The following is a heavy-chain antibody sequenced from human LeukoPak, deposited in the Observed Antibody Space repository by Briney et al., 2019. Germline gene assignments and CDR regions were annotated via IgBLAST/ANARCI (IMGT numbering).Heavy chain of an antibody. CDR2: IIPILGIA. Sequence: GASVKVSCKASGYTFTSYGISWVRQAPGQGLEWMGRIIPILGIANYAQKFQGRVTITADKSTSTAYMELSSLRSEDTAVYYCARDSVYAISRYWFDPWAREPWSPSPQ. CDR3: ARDSVYAISRYWFDP. D-gene: IGHD2-8*01. J-gene: IGHJ5*02. CDR1: GYTFTSYG. V-gene: IGHV1-69*04.